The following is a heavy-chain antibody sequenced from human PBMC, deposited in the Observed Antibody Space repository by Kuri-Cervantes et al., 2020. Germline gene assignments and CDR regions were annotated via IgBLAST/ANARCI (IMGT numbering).Heavy chain of an antibody. CDR3: AKDRGGQGGMDV. V-gene: IGHV3-21*01. CDR1: GFTFSRYS. Sequence: GESLKISCAASGFTFSRYSMNWVRQAPGKGLEWVSSITSSNDKYYADSMKGRFTISRDNAKNSLYLQMNSLRAEDTAVYYCAKDRGGQGGMDVWGQGTTVTVSS. J-gene: IGHJ6*02. CDR2: ITSSNDK. D-gene: IGHD3-16*01.